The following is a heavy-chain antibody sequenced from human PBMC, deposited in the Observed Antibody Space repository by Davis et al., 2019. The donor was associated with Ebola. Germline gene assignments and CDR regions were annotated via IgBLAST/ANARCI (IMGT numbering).Heavy chain of an antibody. CDR2: INSDGSST. V-gene: IGHV3-74*01. Sequence: GESLKISCAASGFTFSTYWMHWVRQAPGKGLVWVSRINSDGSSTSYVDSVKGRFTISRDNAKNTLYLQMNSLRAEDTAVYYCSSRGLTGDLWGQGTLVTVSS. J-gene: IGHJ4*02. D-gene: IGHD7-27*01. CDR3: SSRGLTGDL. CDR1: GFTFSTYW.